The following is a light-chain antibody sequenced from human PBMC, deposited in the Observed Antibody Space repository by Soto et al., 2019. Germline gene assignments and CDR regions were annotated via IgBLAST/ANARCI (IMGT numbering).Light chain of an antibody. J-gene: IGKJ5*01. V-gene: IGKV3-15*01. CDR2: GAS. CDR3: QQYNNWPIT. Sequence: EIVLTQSPATLSLSPGERATLSCRASQSVSSYLAWYQQKPGQAPRLLIYGASTRATGIPARFSGSGSGTEFTLTISSLQSEDFAVYYCQQYNNWPITCGQGTRLEIK. CDR1: QSVSSY.